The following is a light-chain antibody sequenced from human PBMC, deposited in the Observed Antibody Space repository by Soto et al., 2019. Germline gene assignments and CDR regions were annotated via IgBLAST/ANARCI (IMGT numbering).Light chain of an antibody. CDR2: EVS. CDR1: SSDVGGYNY. CDR3: SSYTSSSTQV. J-gene: IGLJ1*01. V-gene: IGLV2-14*01. Sequence: QSALTQPASVSVSPGQSITISCTGTSSDVGGYNYVSWYQQHPGKAPKLMIYEVSNRPSGVSTRFSGSKSGNTASLTISGLQAEDEAEYYCSSYTSSSTQVFGTGTKVTVL.